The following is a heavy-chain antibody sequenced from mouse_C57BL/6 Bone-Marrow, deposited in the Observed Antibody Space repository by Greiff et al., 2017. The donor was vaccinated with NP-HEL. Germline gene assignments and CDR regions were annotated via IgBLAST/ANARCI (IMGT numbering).Heavy chain of an antibody. J-gene: IGHJ4*01. D-gene: IGHD1-1*01. Sequence: QVQLQQPGTELVKPGASVKLSCKASGYTFTSYWMHWVKQRPGQGLEWIGNINPSNGGTNYNEKFKSKATLTVDKSSSTAYMQLSSLTSEDSAVYYCARSPIYGSSYGYAMDYWGQGTSVTVSS. V-gene: IGHV1-53*01. CDR2: INPSNGGT. CDR1: GYTFTSYW. CDR3: ARSPIYGSSYGYAMDY.